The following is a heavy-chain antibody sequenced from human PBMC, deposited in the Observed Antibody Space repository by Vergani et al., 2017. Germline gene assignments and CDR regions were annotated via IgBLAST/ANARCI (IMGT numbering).Heavy chain of an antibody. CDR2: ISSSGGSPI. J-gene: IGHJ4*02. V-gene: IGHV3-11*04. D-gene: IGHD1-1*01. Sequence: QVQLVESGGGFVKPGKSLRLSCAPSGFTFSDYYMAWIRPAPGKGLEWVSFISSSGGSPIYYADSVKGRFPVSRDNAKNSLFLQMNSRRAEDTAVYYCAKAGGGTERFDNGGQGTLVTVSS. CDR1: GFTFSDYY. CDR3: AKAGGGTERFDN.